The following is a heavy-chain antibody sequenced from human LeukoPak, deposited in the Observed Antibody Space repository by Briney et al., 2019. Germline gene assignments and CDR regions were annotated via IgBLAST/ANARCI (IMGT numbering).Heavy chain of an antibody. J-gene: IGHJ6*03. CDR3: AKDQKRGYSYGYLFYYYYMDV. CDR1: GFTFSSYS. Sequence: GGSLRLSCAASGFTFSSYSMNWVRQAPGKGLEWVAFVRYDGSKKYYTNSVKGRFTISRDNSKNTLYLQMNSLRVEDTAVYYCAKDQKRGYSYGYLFYYYYMDVWGKGTTVTISS. CDR2: VRYDGSKK. D-gene: IGHD5-18*01. V-gene: IGHV3-30*02.